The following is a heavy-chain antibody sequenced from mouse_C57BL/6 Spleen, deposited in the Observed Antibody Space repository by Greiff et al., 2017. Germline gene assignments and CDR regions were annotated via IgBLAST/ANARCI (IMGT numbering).Heavy chain of an antibody. CDR3: AMVTTDGYYAMDY. J-gene: IGHJ4*01. Sequence: VQLQQPVAELVRPGASVKLSCTASGFNIKNTYMHWVKQRPEQGLEWIGRIDPANGNTKYAPKFQGKATITADTSSNTAYLQLSSLTSEDTAIYYGAMVTTDGYYAMDYWGQGTSVTVSS. D-gene: IGHD2-2*01. CDR1: GFNIKNTY. V-gene: IGHV14-3*01. CDR2: IDPANGNT.